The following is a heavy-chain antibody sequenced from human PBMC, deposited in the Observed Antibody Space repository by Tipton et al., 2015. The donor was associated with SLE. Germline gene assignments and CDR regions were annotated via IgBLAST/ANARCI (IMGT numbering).Heavy chain of an antibody. V-gene: IGHV4-4*08. CDR1: GGSISSYY. Sequence: TLSLTCTVSGGSISSYYWSWIRQPPGKGLEWIGYIYTSGSTSYNPSLKSRVTISVDTSKNQFSLKLSSVTAADAAVYYCARRGPEGIAAAGTRAFDIWGQGTMVTVSS. J-gene: IGHJ3*02. CDR2: IYTSGST. CDR3: ARRGPEGIAAAGTRAFDI. D-gene: IGHD6-13*01.